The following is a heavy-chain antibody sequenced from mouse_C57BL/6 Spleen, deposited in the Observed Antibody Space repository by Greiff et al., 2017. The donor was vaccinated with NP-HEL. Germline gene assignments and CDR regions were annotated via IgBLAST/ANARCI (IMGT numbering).Heavy chain of an antibody. J-gene: IGHJ4*01. CDR2: IYPGSGST. D-gene: IGHD3-2*02. CDR1: GYTFTSYW. CDR3: ASPPLDSSGSYAMDY. V-gene: IGHV1-55*01. Sequence: QVQLQQPGAELVKPGASVKMSCKASGYTFTSYWITWVKQRPGQGLEWIGDIYPGSGSTNYNEKFKSKATLTVDTSSSTAYMQLSSLTSEDSAVYYCASPPLDSSGSYAMDYWGQGTSVTVSS.